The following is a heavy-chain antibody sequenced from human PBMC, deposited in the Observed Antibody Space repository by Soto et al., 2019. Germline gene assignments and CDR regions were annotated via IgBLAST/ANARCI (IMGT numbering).Heavy chain of an antibody. V-gene: IGHV3-43*01. J-gene: IGHJ4*02. D-gene: IGHD3-9*01. CDR2: ISWDGGIT. Sequence: GGSLRLSCAASGFTFNAYTMHWVRQAPGKGLEWVSLISWDGGITYYGDSVKGRFTVSRDNSDNSLYLRMTSLRSDDTAFYYCAKDSYDILTGQKRYFDSWGQGTLVTV. CDR3: AKDSYDILTGQKRYFDS. CDR1: GFTFNAYT.